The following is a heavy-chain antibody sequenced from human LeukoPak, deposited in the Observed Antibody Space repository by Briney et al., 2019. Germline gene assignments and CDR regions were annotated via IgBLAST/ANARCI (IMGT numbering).Heavy chain of an antibody. CDR3: ARGSIVGATPHDR. D-gene: IGHD1-26*01. J-gene: IGHJ2*01. CDR2: IYYSGST. V-gene: IGHV4-59*01. Sequence: SETLSLTCTVSGGSISSYYWSWLRQPPGKGLEWIGYIYYSGSTNYNPSLKSRVTISVDTSKNQFSLKLSSVTAADTAVYYCARGSIVGATPHDRWGRGTLVTVSS. CDR1: GGSISSYY.